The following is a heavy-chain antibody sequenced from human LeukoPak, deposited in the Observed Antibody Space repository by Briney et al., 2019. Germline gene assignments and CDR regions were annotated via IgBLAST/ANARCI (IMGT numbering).Heavy chain of an antibody. V-gene: IGHV3-21*01. J-gene: IGHJ5*02. Sequence: PGGSLRLPCAASGFTFSSYSMNWVRQAPGKGLEWVSSISSSSSYIYYADSVKGRFTISRDNAKNSLYLQMNSLRAEDTAVYYCARASRGIAAAGYWFDPWGQGTLVTVSS. CDR3: ARASRGIAAAGYWFDP. CDR1: GFTFSSYS. CDR2: ISSSSSYI. D-gene: IGHD6-13*01.